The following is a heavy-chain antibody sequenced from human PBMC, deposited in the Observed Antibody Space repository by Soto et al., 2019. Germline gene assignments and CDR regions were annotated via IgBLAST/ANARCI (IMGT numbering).Heavy chain of an antibody. J-gene: IGHJ4*02. Sequence: PGPSLKLSFTGSGYSFTSYLIACERQMPWKGLDCIVVMYPGACDTRYSPSFQGQVTISADKYISDAYLQWSSLKASDTAMYYCTRSHTADCGYYFDCWGQGTPVNVSS. CDR1: GYSFTSYL. V-gene: IGHV5-51*01. D-gene: IGHD2-21*02. CDR3: TRSHTADCGYYFDC. CDR2: MYPGACDT.